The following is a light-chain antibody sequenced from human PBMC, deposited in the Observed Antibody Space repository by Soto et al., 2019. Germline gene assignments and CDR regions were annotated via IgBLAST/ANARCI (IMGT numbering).Light chain of an antibody. J-gene: IGKJ1*01. Sequence: EIVLTQSAGTLSLSPGERATLSCRASQSVADNYLAWYQQKPGQAPRLLIYAASRRATGIPDTFSGSGSGTDFTLTITRLEPEDFALYYCQQYGHSPRTFGQGTRVEIK. CDR1: QSVADNY. CDR2: AAS. CDR3: QQYGHSPRT. V-gene: IGKV3-20*01.